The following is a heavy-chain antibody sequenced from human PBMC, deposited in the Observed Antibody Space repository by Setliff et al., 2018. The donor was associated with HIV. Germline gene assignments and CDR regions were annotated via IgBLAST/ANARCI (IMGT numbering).Heavy chain of an antibody. CDR2: IYTSGST. J-gene: IGHJ4*02. D-gene: IGHD5-18*01. CDR1: GGSISSGSYY. Sequence: PSETLSLTCTVSGGSISSGSYYWSWIRQPAGKGLEWIGQIYTSGSTNYNPSLKSRVTISVDTSKNQFSLRLSSVTAADTAVYYCARVPRQLLKGAAAYFDYWGQGILVTVSS. V-gene: IGHV4-61*09. CDR3: ARVPRQLLKGAAAYFDY.